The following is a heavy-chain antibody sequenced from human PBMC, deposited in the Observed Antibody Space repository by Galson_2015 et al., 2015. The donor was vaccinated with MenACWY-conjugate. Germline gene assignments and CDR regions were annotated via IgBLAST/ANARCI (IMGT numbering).Heavy chain of an antibody. J-gene: IGHJ4*02. Sequence: SVKVSCKASGGTFNTYGNVWVRQAPGQGLEWMGRNIPILDKTNYAQTFQDIVTITADKSTSTAYMELSSLRSEDTAVYYCASVVQLWYYFDYWGQGTLVTVSS. CDR3: ASVVQLWYYFDY. CDR1: GGTFNTYG. D-gene: IGHD5-18*01. CDR2: NIPILDKT. V-gene: IGHV1-69*04.